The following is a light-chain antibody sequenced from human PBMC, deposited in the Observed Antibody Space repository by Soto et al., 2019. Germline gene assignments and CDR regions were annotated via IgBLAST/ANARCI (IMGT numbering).Light chain of an antibody. CDR3: QQHDDYSHAT. CDR2: DAS. J-gene: IGKJ2*01. V-gene: IGKV1-5*01. CDR1: QDISSF. Sequence: DVQMTQSPSTLSASVGDRVTISCRASQDISSFLAWYQHKPGKAPKLLIYDASTLQTGVPSRFRGSGFGTEFTLTISGLXPDDIATYYCQQHDDYSHATFGQGTKVDIK.